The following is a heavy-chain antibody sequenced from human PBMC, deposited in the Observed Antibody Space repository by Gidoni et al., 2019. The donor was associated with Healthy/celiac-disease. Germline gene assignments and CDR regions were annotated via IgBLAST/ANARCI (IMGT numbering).Heavy chain of an antibody. J-gene: IGHJ4*02. CDR3: ARLEARQWLVDY. V-gene: IGHV4-59*08. CDR2: IYYSGST. Sequence: QVQLQESGPGLVKPSETLSLTCTVSGCSISSYYWRWIRQPPGKGLEWIGYIYYSGSTNYNPSLKSRVTISVDTSKNQFSLKLSSVTAADTAVYYCARLEARQWLVDYWGQGTLVTVSS. CDR1: GCSISSYY. D-gene: IGHD6-19*01.